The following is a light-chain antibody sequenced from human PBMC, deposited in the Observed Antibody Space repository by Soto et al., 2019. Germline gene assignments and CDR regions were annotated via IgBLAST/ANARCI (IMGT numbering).Light chain of an antibody. CDR1: QSVSSY. CDR3: QQRSNWPPSIT. CDR2: DSS. J-gene: IGKJ5*01. Sequence: EIVLTQSPATLSSSPGERATLSCRASQSVSSYLAWYQQKPGQAPRLLIYDSSNRATGIPARFSGSGSETDFTLPISSLAPEDFAVYYCQQRSNWPPSITFGQGTRLEIK. V-gene: IGKV3-11*01.